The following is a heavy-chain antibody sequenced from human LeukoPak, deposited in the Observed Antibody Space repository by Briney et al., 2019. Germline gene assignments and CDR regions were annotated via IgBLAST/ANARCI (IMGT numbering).Heavy chain of an antibody. CDR3: AELGITMIGGV. CDR2: INRRGHT. CDR1: GFTFDRFT. D-gene: IGHD3-10*02. Sequence: RPGGSLRLSCAASGFTFDRFTIHWVRQTPGKGLEWVSLINRRGHTFYADSVKGRFTISRDNAKNSLYLQMNSLRAEDTAVYYCAELGITMIGGVWGKGTTVTISS. J-gene: IGHJ6*04. V-gene: IGHV3-43*01.